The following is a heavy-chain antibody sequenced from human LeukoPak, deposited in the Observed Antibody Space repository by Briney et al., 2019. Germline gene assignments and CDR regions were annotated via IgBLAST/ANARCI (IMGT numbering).Heavy chain of an antibody. CDR3: ASAGAAMHPGY. J-gene: IGHJ4*02. D-gene: IGHD2-2*01. CDR2: IIPILGIA. V-gene: IGHV1-69*04. CDR1: GGTFSSYA. Sequence: ASVKVSCKASGGTFSSYAISWVRQAPGQGLEWMGRIIPILGIANYAQKFQGRVTITADKSTSTAYMELSSLRSEDTAVYYCASAGAAMHPGYWGQGTLVTVSS.